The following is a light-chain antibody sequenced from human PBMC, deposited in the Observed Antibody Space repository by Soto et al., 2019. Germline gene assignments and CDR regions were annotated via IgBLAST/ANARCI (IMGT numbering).Light chain of an antibody. CDR3: HQYGSSPNT. V-gene: IGKV3-20*01. CDR1: RSVSSRY. J-gene: IGKJ2*01. CDR2: GAS. Sequence: EIVLTQSPATLSLSPGERATLSCRASRSVSSRYLAWYQQKAGQAPRLLISGASSRATGIPDRFSGSGSGTDFTLIISRLEPEDFAMYYCHQYGSSPNTFGQGTKVEIK.